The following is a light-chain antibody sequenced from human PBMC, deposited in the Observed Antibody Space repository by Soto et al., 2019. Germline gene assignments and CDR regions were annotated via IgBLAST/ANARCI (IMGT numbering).Light chain of an antibody. CDR2: AAS. V-gene: IGKV1-9*01. Sequence: DIHSTPSASFLSASVGDRVTITCRARQGISSYLAWYQQKPGKAPKLLIYAASTLQSGVPSRFSGSGSGTEFTLTISSLQPADFAVYYCQQYVTSSPRTFGQGTKVDIK. J-gene: IGKJ1*01. CDR1: QGISSY. CDR3: QQYVTSSPRT.